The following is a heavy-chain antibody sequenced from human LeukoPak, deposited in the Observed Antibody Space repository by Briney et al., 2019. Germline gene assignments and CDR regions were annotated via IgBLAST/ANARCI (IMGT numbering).Heavy chain of an antibody. CDR2: VYYSGST. Sequence: SETLSLTRTVSGGSIGSYYWSWIRQPPGKGLEWIGYVYYSGSTNYDPSLKSRVTISVDTSENQFSLKLSSVTAADTAVYYCARVSEQWLGFDYWGQGTLVTVSS. CDR3: ARVSEQWLGFDY. V-gene: IGHV4-59*01. CDR1: GGSIGSYY. D-gene: IGHD6-19*01. J-gene: IGHJ4*02.